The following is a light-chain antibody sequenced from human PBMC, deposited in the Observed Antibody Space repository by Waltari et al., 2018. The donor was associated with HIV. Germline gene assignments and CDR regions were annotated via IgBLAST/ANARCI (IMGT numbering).Light chain of an antibody. CDR2: EVS. CDR1: SSDVGSSYL. V-gene: IGLV2-23*02. CDR3: CSYAGSSTLYV. Sequence: QSALTQPASVSGSPGQSITISCTGTSSDVGSSYLVSWYQQHPGNAPKLMIYEVSKRPSGVSNRFSGSKSGNTASLTISGLQAEDEADYYCCSYAGSSTLYVFGTGTKATVL. J-gene: IGLJ1*01.